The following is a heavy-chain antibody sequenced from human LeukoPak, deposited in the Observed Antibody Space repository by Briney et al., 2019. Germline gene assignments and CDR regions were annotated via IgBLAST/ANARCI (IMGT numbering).Heavy chain of an antibody. D-gene: IGHD2-15*01. Sequence: PSETLSLTCTVSGGSVSSGSYYWSWIRQPPGKGLEWIGYIYYSGSTNYNPSLKSRVTISVDTSKNQFSLKLSSVTAADTAVYYCARDGGYCSGGSCYDFDYWGQGTLVTVSS. CDR1: GGSVSSGSYY. CDR2: IYYSGST. CDR3: ARDGGYCSGGSCYDFDY. V-gene: IGHV4-61*01. J-gene: IGHJ4*02.